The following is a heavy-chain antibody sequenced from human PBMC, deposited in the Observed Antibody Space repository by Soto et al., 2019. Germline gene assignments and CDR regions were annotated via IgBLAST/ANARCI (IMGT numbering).Heavy chain of an antibody. V-gene: IGHV3-23*01. CDR3: ALGIAVAPGYFDY. J-gene: IGHJ4*02. Sequence: GGSLRLSCAASGFTFSSYAMSWVRQAPGKGLEWVSAISGSGGSTYYADSVKGRFTISRDNSKNTLYLQMNSLRAEDTAVYYCALGIAVAPGYFDYWGQGTLVTVSS. CDR1: GFTFSSYA. CDR2: ISGSGGST. D-gene: IGHD6-19*01.